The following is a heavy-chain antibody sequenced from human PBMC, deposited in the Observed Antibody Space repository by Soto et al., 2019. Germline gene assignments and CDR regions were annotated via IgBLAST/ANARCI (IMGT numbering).Heavy chain of an antibody. D-gene: IGHD6-19*01. CDR3: ARDSSGSLRYFDY. CDR2: ISYDGSNK. V-gene: IGHV3-30-3*01. Sequence: PGGSLRLSCAASGFTFSSYAMHWVRQAPGKGLEWVAVISYDGSNKYYADSVKGRFTISRDNSKNTLYLQMNSLRAEDTAVYYCARDSSGSLRYFDYWGQGTLVTVSS. CDR1: GFTFSSYA. J-gene: IGHJ4*02.